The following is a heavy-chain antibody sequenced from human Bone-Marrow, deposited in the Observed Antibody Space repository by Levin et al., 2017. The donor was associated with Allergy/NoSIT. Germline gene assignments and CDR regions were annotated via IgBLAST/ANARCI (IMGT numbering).Heavy chain of an antibody. CDR2: IYYSGST. D-gene: IGHD6-13*01. CDR3: AREIPGIAASGRLDY. J-gene: IGHJ4*02. Sequence: PSETLSLTCTVSGGSISSYYWSWIRQPPGKGLEWIGYIYYSGSTNYNPSLKSRVTISVDTSKNQFSLKLSSVTAADTAVYYCAREIPGIAASGRLDYWGQGTLVTVSS. V-gene: IGHV4-59*01. CDR1: GGSISSYY.